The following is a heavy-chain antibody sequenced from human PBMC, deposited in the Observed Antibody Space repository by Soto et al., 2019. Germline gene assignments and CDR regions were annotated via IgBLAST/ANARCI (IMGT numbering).Heavy chain of an antibody. J-gene: IGHJ4*02. Sequence: GSLRLSCAPSGFTFSNSWMSWVRQAPGKGLEWVANMNQAGSEKYYEDSVKGRFTISRDNFRGILYLQMNDLWVEDAAIYFCAKDRRPTSGPRFYFDSWGQGSLVTVSS. V-gene: IGHV3-7*03. CDR3: AKDRRPTSGPRFYFDS. CDR2: MNQAGSEK. CDR1: GFTFSNSW.